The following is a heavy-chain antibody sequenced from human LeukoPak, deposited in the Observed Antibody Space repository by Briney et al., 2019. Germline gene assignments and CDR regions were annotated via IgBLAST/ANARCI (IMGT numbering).Heavy chain of an antibody. D-gene: IGHD6-13*01. Sequence: PSETLSLTCAVYGGSFSGYYWSWIRQPPGKGLEWIGEINHSGSTNYNPSLKSRVTISVDTSKNQFSLKLSSVTAADTAVYYCALRAGISSSWYPRPGFDPWGQGTLVTVSS. CDR1: GGSFSGYY. J-gene: IGHJ5*02. V-gene: IGHV4-34*01. CDR3: ALRAGISSSWYPRPGFDP. CDR2: INHSGST.